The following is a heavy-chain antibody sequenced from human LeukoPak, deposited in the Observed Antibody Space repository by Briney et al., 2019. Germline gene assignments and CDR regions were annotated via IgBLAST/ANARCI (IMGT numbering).Heavy chain of an antibody. V-gene: IGHV3-23*01. CDR3: AKEKPATGLPRGPFDY. CDR2: ISGSGGST. D-gene: IGHD2-15*01. Sequence: GGSLRLSCAASGFTFSSYAMSWVRQASGKGLEWVSAISGSGGSTYYADSVKGRFTISRDNSKNTLYLQMNSLRAEDTAVYYCAKEKPATGLPRGPFDYWGQGTLVTVSS. J-gene: IGHJ4*02. CDR1: GFTFSSYA.